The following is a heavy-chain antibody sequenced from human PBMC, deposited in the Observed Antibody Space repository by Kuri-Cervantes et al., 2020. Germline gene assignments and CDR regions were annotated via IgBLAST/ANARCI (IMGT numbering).Heavy chain of an antibody. CDR2: ISAGGGST. V-gene: IGHV3-23*01. CDR1: GFSFSVYW. Sequence: GGSLRLSCAASGFSFSVYWMHWVRQVPGKGLEWVSSISAGGGSTYYADSVKGRFTISRDNSKNTLYLQMNSLRAEDTAVYYCATDLRYCSGGTCYGILDCWGQGTLVTVSS. J-gene: IGHJ4*02. D-gene: IGHD2-15*01. CDR3: ATDLRYCSGGTCYGILDC.